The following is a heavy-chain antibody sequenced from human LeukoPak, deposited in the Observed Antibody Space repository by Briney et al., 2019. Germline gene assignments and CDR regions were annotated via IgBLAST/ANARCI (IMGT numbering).Heavy chain of an antibody. V-gene: IGHV4-34*01. CDR3: AARIAAAGQIDY. D-gene: IGHD6-13*01. CDR2: INHRGST. J-gene: IGHJ4*02. Sequence: SETLSLTCAVYGGSFSGYYWSWIRQPPGKGLEWIGEINHRGSTNLHPSLKSRVTISLDTSKNQFSLKLSSVTAADSAVYYCAARIAAAGQIDYWGQGTLVTVSS. CDR1: GGSFSGYY.